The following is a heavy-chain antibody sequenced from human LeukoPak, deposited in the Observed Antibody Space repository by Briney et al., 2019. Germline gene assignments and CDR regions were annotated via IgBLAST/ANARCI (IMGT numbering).Heavy chain of an antibody. V-gene: IGHV3-7*01. J-gene: IGHJ3*02. Sequence: PGGSLRLSCAASGLTFSSYWMSWVRQAPGKGLEWVANIKQDGSEKYYVDSVKGRFTISRDNAKNSLYLQMNSLRAEDTAVYYCARPSGSVAFDIWGQGTVVTVSS. CDR2: IKQDGSEK. CDR1: GLTFSSYW. CDR3: ARPSGSVAFDI. D-gene: IGHD1-14*01.